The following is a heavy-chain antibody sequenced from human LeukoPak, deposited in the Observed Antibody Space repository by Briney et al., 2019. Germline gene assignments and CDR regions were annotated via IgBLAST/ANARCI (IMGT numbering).Heavy chain of an antibody. CDR2: ISSGGITI. J-gene: IGHJ4*02. D-gene: IGHD1-26*01. CDR1: GFTFSDYY. V-gene: IGHV3-11*01. Sequence: GGSLRLSCAASGFTFSDYYMSWIRQAPGKGLEWVSYISSGGITIYYADSVKGRFTISRDNAKKSVYLQMNSLRAEDTAVYYCARDRIATTRFDYWGQGTLVTVSS. CDR3: ARDRIATTRFDY.